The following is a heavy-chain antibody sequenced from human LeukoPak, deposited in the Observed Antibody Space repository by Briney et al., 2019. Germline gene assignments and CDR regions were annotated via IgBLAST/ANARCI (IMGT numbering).Heavy chain of an antibody. CDR2: IYYSGST. V-gene: IGHV4-30-4*01. D-gene: IGHD3-22*01. CDR1: GGSISSGDYY. J-gene: IGHJ4*02. CDR3: ARGVDYYDSSGSSGTLDY. Sequence: PSETLSLTCTVSGGSISSGDYYWSWIRQPPGKGLEWIGYIYYSGSTYYNPSIKSRVTISVDTSKNQFSLKLSSVTAADTAVHYCARGVDYYDSSGSSGTLDYWGQGTLVTVSS.